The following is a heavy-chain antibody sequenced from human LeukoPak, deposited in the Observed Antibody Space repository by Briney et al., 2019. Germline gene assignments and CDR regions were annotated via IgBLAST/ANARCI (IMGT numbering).Heavy chain of an antibody. Sequence: GRSLRLSCAASGFTFSSYGMHWVRQAPGKGLEWVAVIWYDGSNKYYADSVKGRFTISRDNSKNTLYLQMNSLRAEDTAVYYCGKVAVAVADIDYWGQGTLVTVSS. CDR3: GKVAVAVADIDY. CDR2: IWYDGSNK. CDR1: GFTFSSYG. D-gene: IGHD6-19*01. J-gene: IGHJ4*02. V-gene: IGHV3-33*06.